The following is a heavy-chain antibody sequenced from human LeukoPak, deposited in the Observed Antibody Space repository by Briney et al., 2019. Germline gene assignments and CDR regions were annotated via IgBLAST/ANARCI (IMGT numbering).Heavy chain of an antibody. V-gene: IGHV3-20*04. J-gene: IGHJ6*03. CDR3: ARGPYYYYYYMDV. Sequence: GGSLRLSCAPSGFIFSTYGMTWVRQAPGKGLEWVSGINWNGGSTGYADSVKGRFTISRDNAKNSLYLQMNSLRAEDTALYYCARGPYYYYYYMDVWGKGTTVTVSS. CDR2: INWNGGST. CDR1: GFIFSTYG.